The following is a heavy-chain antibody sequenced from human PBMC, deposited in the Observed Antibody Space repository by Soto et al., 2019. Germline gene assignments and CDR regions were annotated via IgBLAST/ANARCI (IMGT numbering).Heavy chain of an antibody. CDR1: GGSISSGDYY. CDR2: IYYSGST. CDR3: AREVAARPPGDPPLTYYYYGMDV. V-gene: IGHV4-30-4*01. Sequence: QVQLQESGPGLVKPSQTLSLTCTVSGGSISSGDYYWSWIRQPPGKGLEWIGYIYYSGSTYYNPYLKSRVTISGDTSKTQFSLKLSSVTAADTAVYYCAREVAARPPGDPPLTYYYYGMDVWGQGTNVPVSS. J-gene: IGHJ6*02. D-gene: IGHD6-6*01.